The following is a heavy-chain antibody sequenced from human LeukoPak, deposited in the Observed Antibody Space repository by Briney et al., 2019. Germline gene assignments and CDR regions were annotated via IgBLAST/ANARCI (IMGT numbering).Heavy chain of an antibody. D-gene: IGHD3-22*01. CDR1: GFTFRSYS. CDR3: ARDTGDSSETNYYYYYGMDV. V-gene: IGHV3-21*01. CDR2: ISSSSSYI. Sequence: PAGSLRLSCAASGFTFRSYSMNWVRQAPGKELKWVSSISSSSSYIYYADSVKGRFTISRDNARYSMYLLMNSLRAEDTAVYYCARDTGDSSETNYYYYYGMDVWGQGTTVTVSS. J-gene: IGHJ6*02.